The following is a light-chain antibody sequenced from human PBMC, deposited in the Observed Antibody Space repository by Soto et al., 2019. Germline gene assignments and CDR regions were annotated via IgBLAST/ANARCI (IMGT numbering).Light chain of an antibody. CDR2: GAS. V-gene: IGKV1-12*01. CDR1: QDVSTS. Sequence: DFQMTQSPPSVSASVGDRVSLTCRASQDVSTSLAWYQQKPGKAPKLIIYGASRLQSAVPSRFSGSGSGTDFTLTIGGLQPEDFATYYCQQTINFPLTFGGGTKVDIK. J-gene: IGKJ4*01. CDR3: QQTINFPLT.